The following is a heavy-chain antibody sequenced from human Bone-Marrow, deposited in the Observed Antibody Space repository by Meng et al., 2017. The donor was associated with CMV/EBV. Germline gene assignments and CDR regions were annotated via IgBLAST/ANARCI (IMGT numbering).Heavy chain of an antibody. CDR1: GYSFTSYC. CDR3: ARRVVMGSSFGYYYDSSGYYEQTRYYFDY. V-gene: IGHV5-51*01. Sequence: GESLKISCKGSGYSFTSYCIGWVRQMPGKGLEWMGIIYPGDSDTRYSPSFQGQVTISADKSISTAYLQWSSLKASDTAMYYCARRVVMGSSFGYYYDSSGYYEQTRYYFDYWGQGTLVTVSS. CDR2: IYPGDSDT. D-gene: IGHD3-22*01. J-gene: IGHJ4*02.